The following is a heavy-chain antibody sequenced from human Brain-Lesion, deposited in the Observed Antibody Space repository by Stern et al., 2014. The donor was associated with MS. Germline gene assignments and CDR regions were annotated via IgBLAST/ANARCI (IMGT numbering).Heavy chain of an antibody. D-gene: IGHD1-14*01. CDR2: ISWNSGTI. V-gene: IGHV3-9*01. CDR1: GFTFDDYA. Sequence: EVHLVESGGDLVQPGRSLRLSCAAFGFTFDDYAMHWVPQAPGKGLELVAGISWNSGTIGYADSVKGRFTTSRDNAYSSLYLQMNSLRPEDTALYYCARDITGSSAYFAYWGQGTLVTVSS. CDR3: ARDITGSSAYFAY. J-gene: IGHJ4*02.